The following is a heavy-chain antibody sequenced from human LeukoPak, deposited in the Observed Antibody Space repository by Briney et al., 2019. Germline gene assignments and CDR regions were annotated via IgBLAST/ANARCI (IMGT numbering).Heavy chain of an antibody. V-gene: IGHV4-61*02. CDR3: ARDGGWPTVTLYYYGMDV. D-gene: IGHD4-11*01. CDR2: IYTSGST. J-gene: IGHJ6*02. CDR1: GGSISSGSYY. Sequence: KPSQTLSLTCTVSGGSISSGSYYWSWIRQPAGKGLEWIGRIYTSGSTNYNPSLKSRVTISVDTSKNQFSLKLSSVTAADTAVYYCARDGGWPTVTLYYYGMDVWGQGTTVTVSS.